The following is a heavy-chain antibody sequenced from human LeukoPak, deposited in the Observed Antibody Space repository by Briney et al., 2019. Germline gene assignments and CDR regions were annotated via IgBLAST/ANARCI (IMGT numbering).Heavy chain of an antibody. Sequence: SVKVSCKASGGTCSSYAISWVRQAPGQGLEWMGRIIPILGIANYAQKFQGRVTITTDESTSTAYMELSSLRSEDTAVYYCARTTDWFDPWGQGTLVTVSS. V-gene: IGHV1-69*04. CDR1: GGTCSSYA. J-gene: IGHJ5*02. D-gene: IGHD4-11*01. CDR3: ARTTDWFDP. CDR2: IIPILGIA.